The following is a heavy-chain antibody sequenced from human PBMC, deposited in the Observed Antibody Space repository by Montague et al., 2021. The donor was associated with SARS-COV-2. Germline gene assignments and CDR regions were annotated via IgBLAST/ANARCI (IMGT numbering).Heavy chain of an antibody. CDR1: GFTFSSYE. CDR3: ARDNYYYDTSGYPDY. CDR2: ISSSGITI. V-gene: IGHV3-48*03. Sequence: SLRLSCAASGFTFSSYEMNWLRQAPGKGLEWVSYISSSGITIYSADSVKGRFTISRDNAKNSLYLQMNSLRAEDTAVYYCARDNYYYDTSGYPDYWGQGTLVTVSS. D-gene: IGHD3-22*01. J-gene: IGHJ4*02.